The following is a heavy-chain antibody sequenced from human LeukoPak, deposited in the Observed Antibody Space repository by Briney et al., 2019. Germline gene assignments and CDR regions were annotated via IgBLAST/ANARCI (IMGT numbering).Heavy chain of an antibody. D-gene: IGHD2-15*01. J-gene: IGHJ6*03. CDR1: GDSISEYY. CDR3: ARGGWNYYYYYMDV. CDR2: IYYTGST. V-gene: IGHV4-59*01. Sequence: SETLSLTCTVSGDSISEYYWTWLRQAPGKGLEWIGYIYYTGSTNYNPSLKSRVTISVDTSKNQFSLRPSSVTAADTAVYYCARGGWNYYYYYMDVWGKGTTVTVSS.